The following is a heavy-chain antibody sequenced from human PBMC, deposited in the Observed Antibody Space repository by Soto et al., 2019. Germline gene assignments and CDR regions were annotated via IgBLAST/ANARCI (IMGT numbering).Heavy chain of an antibody. D-gene: IGHD5-18*01. CDR3: AGPGYSSQDY. J-gene: IGHJ4*02. CDR1: GFTFSSFA. V-gene: IGHV3-23*01. Sequence: GGSLRLSCAASGFTFSSFALSWVRQALGKGREWVSAISGRGDDTDYAGSVKGRFTISRDNPKNTLYLQMNTLRAEDTAIYCCAGPGYSSQDYWGQATLVTVSS. CDR2: ISGRGDDT.